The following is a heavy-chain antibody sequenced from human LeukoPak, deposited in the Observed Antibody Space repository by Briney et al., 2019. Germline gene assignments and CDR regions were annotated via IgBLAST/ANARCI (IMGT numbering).Heavy chain of an antibody. CDR2: FDPEDGET. V-gene: IGHV1-24*01. Sequence: ASVKVSCKVSGYTLTELSMHWVRQAPGKGREGMGGFDPEDGETIYAQKFQGRVTMTEDTSTDTAYMELSSLRSEDTAVYYCVPAAGNYYYYMDVWGKGTTVTVSS. CDR1: GYTLTELS. J-gene: IGHJ6*03. CDR3: VPAAGNYYYYMDV. D-gene: IGHD1-14*01.